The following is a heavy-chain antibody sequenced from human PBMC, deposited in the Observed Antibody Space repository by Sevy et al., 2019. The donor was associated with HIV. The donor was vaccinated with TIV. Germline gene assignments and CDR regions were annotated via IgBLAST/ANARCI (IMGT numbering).Heavy chain of an antibody. CDR3: ARSFGSGYYYYYYGMDV. J-gene: IGHJ6*02. Sequence: GGSLRLSCAASGFTFSDYYMSWIRQAPGKGLEWVSYISSSSSYTNYADSVKRRFTISRDNAKNSLYLQMNSLRAEDTAVYYCARSFGSGYYYYYYGMDVWGQGTTVTVSS. D-gene: IGHD3-16*01. CDR1: GFTFSDYY. V-gene: IGHV3-11*06. CDR2: ISSSSSYT.